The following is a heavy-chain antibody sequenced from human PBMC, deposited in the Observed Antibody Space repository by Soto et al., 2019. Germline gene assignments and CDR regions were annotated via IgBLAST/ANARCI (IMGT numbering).Heavy chain of an antibody. Sequence: ASVKVSCKASGFSFTGYYIHWLRQAPGQGLEWMGWINAHSGGTEYAQKFQGGVTLTRDTSIATAYLTLTSLTSDDTALYYCAKDLTRQLAYWLDPWGQGTQVTVSS. CDR1: GFSFTGYY. D-gene: IGHD6-6*01. J-gene: IGHJ5*02. V-gene: IGHV1-2*02. CDR2: INAHSGGT. CDR3: AKDLTRQLAYWLDP.